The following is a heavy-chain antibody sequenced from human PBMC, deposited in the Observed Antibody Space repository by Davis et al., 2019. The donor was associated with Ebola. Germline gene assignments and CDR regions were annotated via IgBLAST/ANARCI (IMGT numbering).Heavy chain of an antibody. D-gene: IGHD2-2*01. CDR2: ISYDGSNK. V-gene: IGHV3-30*03. CDR1: GFTFSSYG. Sequence: GESLKISCAASGFTFSSYGMHWVRQAPGKGLEWVAVISYDGSNKYYADSVKGRFTISRDNSKNTLYLQMNSLRAEDTAVYYCARTGRYCSSTSCYGDYWGQGTLVTVSS. CDR3: ARTGRYCSSTSCYGDY. J-gene: IGHJ4*02.